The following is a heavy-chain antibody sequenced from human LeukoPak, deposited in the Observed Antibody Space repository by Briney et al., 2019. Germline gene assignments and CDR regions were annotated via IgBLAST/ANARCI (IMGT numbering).Heavy chain of an antibody. CDR2: ISSSGSTM. CDR3: ARDEGRGGYTYRFDS. Sequence: GGSLRLSCAASGFTFSDYYMSWIRQAPGKGLEWVSYISSSGSTMFYADSVKGRFTISRDNAKNSLYLQMNSLRAEDTAVYYCARDEGRGGYTYRFDSWGQGTLVTVSS. J-gene: IGHJ4*02. V-gene: IGHV3-11*01. D-gene: IGHD5-18*01. CDR1: GFTFSDYY.